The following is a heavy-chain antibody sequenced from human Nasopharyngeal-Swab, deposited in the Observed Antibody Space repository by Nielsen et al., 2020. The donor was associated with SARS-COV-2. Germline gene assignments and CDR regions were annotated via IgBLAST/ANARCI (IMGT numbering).Heavy chain of an antibody. J-gene: IGHJ4*01. CDR3: ATERGNWFYFDY. V-gene: IGHV3-64*02. D-gene: IGHD3-9*01. Sequence: GGSLRLSCAASGFTFGSYSMHWVRQAPGKGLEYVSAIGSNEAETYYADSVKGRFTISRDNSKNILYLQMGTLRPEDKAVYYCATERGNWFYFDYWGHGTLVTVSS. CDR2: IGSNEAET. CDR1: GFTFGSYS.